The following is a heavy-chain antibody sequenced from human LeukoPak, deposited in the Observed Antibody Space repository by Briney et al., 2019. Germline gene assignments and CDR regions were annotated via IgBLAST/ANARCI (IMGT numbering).Heavy chain of an antibody. D-gene: IGHD6-13*01. V-gene: IGHV3-53*05. J-gene: IGHJ4*02. CDR3: ARGWRDSSSWSLLDY. CDR2: IYSGGST. Sequence: GGSLRLSCAASGFTVSSNYMSWVRQAPGKGLEWVSVIYSGGSTYYADSVKGRFTISRDNSKNTLYLQMNSLRSEDTAVYYCARGWRDSSSWSLLDYWGQGTLVTVSS. CDR1: GFTVSSNY.